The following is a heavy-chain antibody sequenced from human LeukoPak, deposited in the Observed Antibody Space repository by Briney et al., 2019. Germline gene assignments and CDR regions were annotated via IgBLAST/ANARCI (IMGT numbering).Heavy chain of an antibody. Sequence: GGSLRLSCTVSGFTFDDYAMHWVRHTPGKGLEWVAGITWNRDNIGYGDSVKGRFTISRDNVKNVLYLQMNSLRPEDTALYYCARDLSSAITSALVLDVWGQGTTVIVS. CDR2: ITWNRDNI. CDR3: ARDLSSAITSALVLDV. J-gene: IGHJ6*02. V-gene: IGHV3-9*01. CDR1: GFTFDDYA. D-gene: IGHD3-22*01.